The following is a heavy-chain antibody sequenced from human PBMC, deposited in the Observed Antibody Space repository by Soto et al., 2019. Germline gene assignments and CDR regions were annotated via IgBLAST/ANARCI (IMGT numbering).Heavy chain of an antibody. CDR1: GGTFSSYA. J-gene: IGHJ6*02. D-gene: IGHD3-3*01. Sequence: QVQLVQSGAEVKKPGSSVKVSCKASGGTFSSYAISWVRQAPGQGLEWMGGIIPIFGTANYAQKFQGRVTITADESTRTAYMELSSLRSEDTALYYCARPEEWLLPRLYYYGMDVWGQGTTVTVAS. CDR3: ARPEEWLLPRLYYYGMDV. V-gene: IGHV1-69*01. CDR2: IIPIFGTA.